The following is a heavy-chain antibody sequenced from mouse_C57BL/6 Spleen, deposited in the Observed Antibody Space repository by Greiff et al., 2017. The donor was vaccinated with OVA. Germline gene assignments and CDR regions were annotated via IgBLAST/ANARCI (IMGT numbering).Heavy chain of an antibody. Sequence: EVQLQQSGPELVKPGASVKIPCKASGYTFTDYNMDWVKQSHGKSLEWIGDINPNNGGTIYNQKFKGKATLTVDKSSSTAYMELRSLTSEDTAVYYCARSGDYDGGNYAMDYWGQGTSVTVSS. CDR3: ARSGDYDGGNYAMDY. CDR1: GYTFTDYN. V-gene: IGHV1-18*01. J-gene: IGHJ4*01. CDR2: INPNNGGT. D-gene: IGHD2-4*01.